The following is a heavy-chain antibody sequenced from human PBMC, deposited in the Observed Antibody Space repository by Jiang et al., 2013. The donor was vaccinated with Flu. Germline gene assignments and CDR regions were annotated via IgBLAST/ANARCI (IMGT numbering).Heavy chain of an antibody. V-gene: IGHV6-1*01. CDR1: GDRVSSNSAA. CDR2: TYYRSKWYN. J-gene: IGHJ2*01. CDR3: ARGSSTWYIWYFDL. Sequence: QTLSLTCAISGDRVSSNSAAWNWIRQSPSRGLEWLGRTYYRSKWYNEYATSVKSRIVINADTSKNQFSLQLYSVTPEDTAMYYCARGSSTWYIWYFDLWGRGTLVTVSS. D-gene: IGHD6-13*01.